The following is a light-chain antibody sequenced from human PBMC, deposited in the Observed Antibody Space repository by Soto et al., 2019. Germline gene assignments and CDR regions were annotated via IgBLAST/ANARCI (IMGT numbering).Light chain of an antibody. J-gene: IGLJ2*01. CDR1: SGSIASNY. Sequence: NFMLTQPHSVSESPGKTVTISCTRSSGSIASNYVQWYQQRPGSAPTIVIYEDNQRPSGVPDRFSGSIDSSSNSVSLTISGLKAEDEADYYCQSYESSSVVFGGGTKLTVL. CDR3: QSYESSSVV. V-gene: IGLV6-57*04. CDR2: EDN.